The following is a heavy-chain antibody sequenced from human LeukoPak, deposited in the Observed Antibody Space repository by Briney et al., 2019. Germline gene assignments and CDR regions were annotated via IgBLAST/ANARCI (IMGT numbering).Heavy chain of an antibody. Sequence: ASVKVSCKASGYTFTGYYIHWVRQAPGQGLEWMGWINPNSGGTNYAQNFQGRVTMTRDTSISTAYMELSRLRSDDTAVYYCALSWAAAGTARVDAFDIWGQGTMVTVSS. CDR3: ALSWAAAGTARVDAFDI. V-gene: IGHV1-2*02. CDR2: INPNSGGT. CDR1: GYTFTGYY. J-gene: IGHJ3*02. D-gene: IGHD6-13*01.